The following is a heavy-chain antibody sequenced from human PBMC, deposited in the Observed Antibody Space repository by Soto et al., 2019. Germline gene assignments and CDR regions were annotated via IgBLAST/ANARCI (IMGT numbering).Heavy chain of an antibody. Sequence: QVQLVESGGGVVQPGRSLRLSCAASGFTFSSYGMHWVRQAPGKGLEWVAVIWYDGSNKYYADSVKGRFTISRDNSKNTLYLQINSLSPENTAVYYCAKEDYTTPPSYYYYGMDVWGQGTTVTVSS. CDR3: AKEDYTTPPSYYYYGMDV. D-gene: IGHD4-4*01. J-gene: IGHJ6*02. CDR2: IWYDGSNK. CDR1: GFTFSSYG. V-gene: IGHV3-33*06.